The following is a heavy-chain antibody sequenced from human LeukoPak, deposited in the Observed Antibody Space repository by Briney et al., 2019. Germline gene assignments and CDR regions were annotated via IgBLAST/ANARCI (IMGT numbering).Heavy chain of an antibody. CDR2: VWSDGGAA. D-gene: IGHD2/OR15-2a*01. V-gene: IGHV3-7*01. CDR1: GFTLSHFM. Sequence: GGSLRLSCAVSGFTLSHFMMIWVRQAPGEGLEWVANVWSDGGAAFYADSVKGRFTISRDNAKNSLYLQMSSLRAEDTAVYFCARDNKFVLDYWGQGTLVTVSS. J-gene: IGHJ4*02. CDR3: ARDNKFVLDY.